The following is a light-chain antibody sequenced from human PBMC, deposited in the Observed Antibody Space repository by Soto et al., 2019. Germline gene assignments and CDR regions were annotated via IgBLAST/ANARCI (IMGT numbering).Light chain of an antibody. V-gene: IGKV1-12*01. CDR3: KRTNSFPPYI. CDR1: QGIDNW. CDR2: SAS. Sequence: DIQMTQSPSSVSASVGDRVTITCRASQGIDNWLAWYQQKPGKSPKILIYSASTLQDGVPSRFSGRGYGTVFTLPISDLQPEVFETYFCKRTNSFPPYIFGRGTKREI. J-gene: IGKJ2*01.